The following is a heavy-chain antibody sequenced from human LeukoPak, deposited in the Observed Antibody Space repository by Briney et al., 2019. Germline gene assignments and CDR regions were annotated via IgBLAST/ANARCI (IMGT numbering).Heavy chain of an antibody. CDR2: TYYRSQWYN. J-gene: IGHJ4*02. D-gene: IGHD7-27*01. CDR3: ARVGNWGSPYRRYYFDY. CDR1: GDSLSSNSAA. V-gene: IGHV6-1*01. Sequence: SQTLSLTCALSGDSLSSNSAAWNWIRQSPSRGLEWLGSTYYRSQWYNDYAVSVKSRITINPDTSKNQFSLQLNSVTPEDAAVYYCARVGNWGSPYRRYYFDYWGQGTLVTVSS.